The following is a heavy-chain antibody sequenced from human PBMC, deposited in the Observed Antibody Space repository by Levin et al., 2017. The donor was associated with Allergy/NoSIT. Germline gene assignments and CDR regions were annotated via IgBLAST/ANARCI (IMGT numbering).Heavy chain of an antibody. CDR1: GFTFGSYA. Sequence: GGSLRLSCAASGFTFGSYAVSWVRQAPGKGLEWVSTISDDGGSTLYAESLKGRFTISRDNSKSTLYLQMNSLRAEDTAVYYCAKDSFCSGTSCYSGFDAWGQGTLVTVSS. D-gene: IGHD2-2*01. J-gene: IGHJ4*02. V-gene: IGHV3-23*01. CDR2: ISDDGGST. CDR3: AKDSFCSGTSCYSGFDA.